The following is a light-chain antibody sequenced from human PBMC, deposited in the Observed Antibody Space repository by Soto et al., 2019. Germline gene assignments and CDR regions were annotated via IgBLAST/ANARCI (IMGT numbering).Light chain of an antibody. CDR1: QSVSSN. CDR3: QQYHTSPLT. J-gene: IGKJ3*01. Sequence: IGMTQSPATLSVSPGERATLSCRASQSVSSNLAWYQQKPGQAPRLLIYGASNRATGIPARFSGSGSGTDFTLTISRLEPEDFAVYYCQQYHTSPLTFGPGTKVDIK. V-gene: IGKV3-15*01. CDR2: GAS.